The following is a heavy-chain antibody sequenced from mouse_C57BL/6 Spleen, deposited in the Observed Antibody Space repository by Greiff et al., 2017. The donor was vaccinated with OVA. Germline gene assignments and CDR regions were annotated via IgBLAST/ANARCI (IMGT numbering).Heavy chain of an antibody. Sequence: QVQLQQSVAELVMPGASVKLSCTASGFTFTNYCMHWVKQRPGQGLEWIGGIDPADSDTNYDPKFKGKATMTVDTSSNTAYMQLSSLTSEDSAVYYCARRCHNNEFAYWGQGTPVTVSA. CDR2: IDPADSDT. D-gene: IGHD1-3*01. V-gene: IGHV1-69*01. CDR1: GFTFTNYC. J-gene: IGHJ3*01. CDR3: ARRCHNNEFAY.